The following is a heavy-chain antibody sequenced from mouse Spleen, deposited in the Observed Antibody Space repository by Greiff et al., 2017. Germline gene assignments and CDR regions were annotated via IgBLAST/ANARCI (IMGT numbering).Heavy chain of an antibody. V-gene: IGHV5-17*01. CDR3: ARRLRSAGYFDY. J-gene: IGHJ2*01. Sequence: EVKLVESGGGLVKPGGSLKLSCAASGFTFSDYGMHWVRQAPEKGLEWVAYISSGSSTIYYADTVKGRFTISRDNAKNTLFLQMTSLRSEDTAMYYCARRLRSAGYFDYWGQGTTLTVSS. CDR2: ISSGSSTI. D-gene: IGHD1-1*01. CDR1: GFTFSDYG.